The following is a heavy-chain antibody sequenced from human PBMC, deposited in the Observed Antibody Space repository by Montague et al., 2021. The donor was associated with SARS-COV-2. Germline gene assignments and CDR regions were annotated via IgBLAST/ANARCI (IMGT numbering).Heavy chain of an antibody. CDR3: ARSGGILHFRESLAQLSD. V-gene: IGHV3-30*03. Sequence: SLRLSCAASGFTFNNYGFNWVRQAPGKGLQWVSLISYDGSIRHYADSVKGRFTISRDQSKNTLYLQMDSLRPEDTAVYLCARSGGILHFRESLAQLSDWGQGVVVTVSS. J-gene: IGHJ4*02. D-gene: IGHD3-10*01. CDR2: ISYDGSIR. CDR1: GFTFNNYG.